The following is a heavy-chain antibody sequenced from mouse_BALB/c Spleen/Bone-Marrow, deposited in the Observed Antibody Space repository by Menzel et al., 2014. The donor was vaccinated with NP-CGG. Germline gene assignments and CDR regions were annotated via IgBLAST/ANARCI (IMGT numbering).Heavy chain of an antibody. CDR1: GFTFTDYY. CDR2: IRNKAYGYTT. V-gene: IGHV7-3*02. J-gene: IGHJ4*01. Sequence: EVKLVDSGGGLVQPGGSLRLSCTTSGFTFTDYYMSWVRQPPGKALEWLVFIRNKAYGYTTEYSASVGGRFTISRDNSQSILYLQMNTLRAEDSATYYCARFPMDYWGQGTSVTVSS. CDR3: ARFPMDY.